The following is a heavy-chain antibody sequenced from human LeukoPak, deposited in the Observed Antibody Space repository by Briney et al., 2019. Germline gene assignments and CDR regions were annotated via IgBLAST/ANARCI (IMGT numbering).Heavy chain of an antibody. CDR3: ARARGHFYDSSGYFFDY. V-gene: IGHV3-20*04. Sequence: GGSLRLSCAASGFTFDDYGMSWVRQAPGKGLEWVSGINWNGGSTGYADSVKGRFTISRDNAKNSLYLQMNSLRAEDTALCYCARARGHFYDSSGYFFDYWGQRTLVTVSS. CDR1: GFTFDDYG. D-gene: IGHD3-22*01. CDR2: INWNGGST. J-gene: IGHJ4*02.